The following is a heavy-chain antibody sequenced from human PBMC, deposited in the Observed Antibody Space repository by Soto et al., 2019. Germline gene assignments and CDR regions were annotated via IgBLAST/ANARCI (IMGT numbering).Heavy chain of an antibody. V-gene: IGHV3-23*01. CDR1: GFTFSSYG. CDR3: AKLRYRFDI. D-gene: IGHD3-9*01. Sequence: GGSLRLSCAASGFTFSSYGMHWVRQAPGKGLEWVAVISGSGGSTYYADSVKGRFTISRDNSKNTLYLQMNSLRTEDTAVYYCAKLRYRFDIWGQGTMVTVSS. CDR2: ISGSGGST. J-gene: IGHJ3*02.